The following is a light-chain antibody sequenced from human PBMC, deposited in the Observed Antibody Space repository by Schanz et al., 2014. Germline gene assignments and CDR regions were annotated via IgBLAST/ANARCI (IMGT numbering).Light chain of an antibody. CDR2: DVS. CDR3: ISYTSSRTKGV. V-gene: IGLV2-14*03. J-gene: IGLJ3*02. Sequence: QSALTQPASVSGSPGQSITISCTGTSSDVGGYNYVSWHQQHPGKAPKLMIYDVSNRPSGVSNRFSGSKSGNTASLTISGLQPEDEADYYCISYTSSRTKGVFGGGTKLTVL. CDR1: SSDVGGYNY.